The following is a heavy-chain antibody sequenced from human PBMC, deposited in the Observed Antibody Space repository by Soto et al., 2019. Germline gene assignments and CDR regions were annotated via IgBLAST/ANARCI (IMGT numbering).Heavy chain of an antibody. Sequence: GASVKVSCKVSGYTLTELSMHWVRQAPGKGLEWMGGFDPEDGETIYAQKFQGRVTMTEDTSTDTAYMELSSLRSEDTAVYYCATLRGFRGVIIDPIDYWGQGTLVTVSS. CDR2: FDPEDGET. CDR3: ATLRGFRGVIIDPIDY. J-gene: IGHJ4*02. CDR1: GYTLTELS. D-gene: IGHD3-10*01. V-gene: IGHV1-24*01.